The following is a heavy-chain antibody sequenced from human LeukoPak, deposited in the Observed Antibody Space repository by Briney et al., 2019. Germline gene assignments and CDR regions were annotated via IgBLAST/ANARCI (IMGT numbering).Heavy chain of an antibody. CDR2: INPNSGGT. V-gene: IGHV1-2*02. CDR3: ARDAGRYFDWLLLGNYYYYYMDV. CDR1: GYTFTGYY. D-gene: IGHD3-9*01. J-gene: IGHJ6*03. Sequence: RRASVKVSCKASGYTFTGYYMHWVRQAPGQGLEWMGWINPNSGGTNYAQKLQGRVTMTTDTSTSTAYMELRSLRSDDTAVYYCARDAGRYFDWLLLGNYYYYYMDVWGKGTTVTISS.